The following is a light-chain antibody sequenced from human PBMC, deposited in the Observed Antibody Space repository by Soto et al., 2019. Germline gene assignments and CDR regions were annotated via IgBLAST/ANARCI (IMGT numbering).Light chain of an antibody. J-gene: IGKJ1*01. CDR1: QSVSSY. CDR2: GAS. Sequence: EVVLTQSPATLSLSPGERATLSCRASQSVSSYLAWYQQKPGQAPRLLIYGASTRATGIPARFSGSGSGTDFTLTISSLEPEDFAVYYCHQRTNCWTFGQGTKVEMK. CDR3: HQRTNCWT. V-gene: IGKV3-11*01.